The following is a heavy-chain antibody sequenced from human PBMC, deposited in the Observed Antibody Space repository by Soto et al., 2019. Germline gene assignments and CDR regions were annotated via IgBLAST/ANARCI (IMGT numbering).Heavy chain of an antibody. D-gene: IGHD6-13*01. V-gene: IGHV4-59*01. CDR3: ARGGRYSSSPIDY. J-gene: IGHJ4*02. CDR2: IYYSGST. Sequence: SETLSLTCTVSGGSISSYYWRWMRLPPGKGLEWIGYIYYSGSTNYNPSLKSQVTISVDTSKNQFSLKLSSVTAADTAVYYCARGGRYSSSPIDYWGQGTLVTVS. CDR1: GGSISSYY.